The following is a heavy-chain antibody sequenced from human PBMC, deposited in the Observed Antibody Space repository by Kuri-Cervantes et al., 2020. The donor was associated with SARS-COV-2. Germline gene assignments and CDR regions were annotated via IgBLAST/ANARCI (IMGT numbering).Heavy chain of an antibody. CDR1: GFTFSGHW. D-gene: IGHD1-1*01. V-gene: IGHV3-74*01. J-gene: IGHJ4*02. CDR3: VRDGDHWNFDY. CDR2: INPDGSYT. Sequence: ETLSLTCAASGFTFSGHWIRWVRQAPGKGLVWVSRINPDGSYTNNADSVKGRFTLSRDNAKNMLLLQMNSLRAEDTAVYYCVRDGDHWNFDYWGQRTLVTVSS.